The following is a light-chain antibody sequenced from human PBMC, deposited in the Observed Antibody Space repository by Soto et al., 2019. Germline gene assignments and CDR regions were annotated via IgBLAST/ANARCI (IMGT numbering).Light chain of an antibody. V-gene: IGKV3-15*01. CDR3: QQYNNWPLT. Sequence: EIVMTQSPATLSVSLGERATLSCKASQSVGSSLAWYQQKPGQAPRLLISDASTRATGIPARFSGSGSGTEFTLTISSLQSEDFAVYYFQQYNNWPLTFGGGTKVDIK. CDR2: DAS. CDR1: QSVGSS. J-gene: IGKJ4*01.